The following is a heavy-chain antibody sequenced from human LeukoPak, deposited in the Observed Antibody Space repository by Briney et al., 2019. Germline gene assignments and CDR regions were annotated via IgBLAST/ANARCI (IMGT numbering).Heavy chain of an antibody. CDR1: GYTFTSYG. D-gene: IGHD6-19*01. CDR3: ARDRRFIAVAGMTLSKAGRKPKEFSGSDAFDI. CDR2: ISAYNGNT. Sequence: ASVKVSCKASGYTFTSYGISWVRQAPGQGLEWMGWISAYNGNTNYAQKLQGRVTMTTDTSTSTAYMELRSLRSDDTAVYYCARDRRFIAVAGMTLSKAGRKPKEFSGSDAFDIWGQGTMVTVSS. V-gene: IGHV1-18*01. J-gene: IGHJ3*02.